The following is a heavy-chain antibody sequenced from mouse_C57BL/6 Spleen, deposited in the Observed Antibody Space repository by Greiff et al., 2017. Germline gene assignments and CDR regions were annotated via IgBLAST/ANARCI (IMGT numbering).Heavy chain of an antibody. CDR1: GYTFTSYW. V-gene: IGHV1-52*01. J-gene: IGHJ4*01. Sequence: QVQLQQPGAELVRPGSSVKLSCKASGYTFTSYWMHWVKQRPIQGLEWIGNIDPSDSETHYNQKFKDKATLTVDKSSSTAYMQLRSLTSEDSAVYYCARRDDYAMDYWGQGTSVTVSS. CDR2: IDPSDSET. CDR3: ARRDDYAMDY. D-gene: IGHD3-3*01.